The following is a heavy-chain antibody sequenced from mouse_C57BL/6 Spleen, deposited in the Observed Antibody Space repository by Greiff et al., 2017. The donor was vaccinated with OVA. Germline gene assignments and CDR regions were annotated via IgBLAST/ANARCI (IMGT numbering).Heavy chain of an antibody. D-gene: IGHD1-1*01. CDR1: GYTFTSYW. V-gene: IGHV1-69*01. CDR2: LDPSDSYP. J-gene: IGHJ1*03. Sequence: VQLQQPGAELVMPGASVKLSCKASGYTFTSYWMHWVKQRPGQGLEWIGELDPSDSYPNYNQKFKGKSTLTVDNSSSTAYMQLSSLTSDDSAVYYYARSGCSSPWYFDVWGTGTTVTVSS. CDR3: ARSGCSSPWYFDV.